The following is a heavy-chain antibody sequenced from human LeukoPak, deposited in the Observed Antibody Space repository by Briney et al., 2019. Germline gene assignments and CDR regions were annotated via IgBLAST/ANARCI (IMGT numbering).Heavy chain of an antibody. CDR3: ARNKINTVTTGWYFDL. CDR2: VSIGGSFI. J-gene: IGHJ2*01. Sequence: GGSLRLSCAASGFTFSSYGMNWVRQAPGKGLEWVSFVSIGGSFIDYADAVKGRFTISRDDAKNSVNLQTNSLTPEDTAEYYCARNKINTVTTGWYFDLWGRGTLVSVSS. CDR1: GFTFSSYG. V-gene: IGHV3-21*01. D-gene: IGHD4-17*01.